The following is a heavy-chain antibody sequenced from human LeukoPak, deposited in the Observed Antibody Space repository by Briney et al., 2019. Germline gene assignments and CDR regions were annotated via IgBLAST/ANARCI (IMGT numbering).Heavy chain of an antibody. D-gene: IGHD3-22*01. CDR1: GGSISSSSYY. CDR2: IYYSGST. Sequence: SETLSLTCTVSGGSISSSSYYWGWIRQPPGKGLEWIGSIYYSGSTYYNPSLKSRVTISVDTSKNQFSLKLSSVTAADTAVYYCATLGFSSGYYYYFDHWGQGTLVTVSS. J-gene: IGHJ4*02. V-gene: IGHV4-39*07. CDR3: ATLGFSSGYYYYFDH.